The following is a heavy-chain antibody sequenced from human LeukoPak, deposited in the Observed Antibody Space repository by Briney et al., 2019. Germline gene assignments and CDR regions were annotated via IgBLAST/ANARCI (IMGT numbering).Heavy chain of an antibody. V-gene: IGHV3-30*04. D-gene: IGHD3-9*01. CDR2: ISYDGSNK. CDR3: ARVADGLRHYYYYMDV. Sequence: AGGSLRLSGAASGFTFSSYAMHWVRQTPGKGLEGVAVISYDGSNKYYADSVKGRFTISRDNAKNSLYLQMNSLRAEDTAVYYCARVADGLRHYYYYMDVWGKGTTVTVSS. CDR1: GFTFSSYA. J-gene: IGHJ6*03.